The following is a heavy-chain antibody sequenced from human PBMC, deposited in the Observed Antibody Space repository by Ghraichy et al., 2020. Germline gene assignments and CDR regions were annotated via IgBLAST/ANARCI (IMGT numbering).Heavy chain of an antibody. CDR2: IDFRGST. CDR1: GDSVSGAGYF. D-gene: IGHD2-15*01. V-gene: IGHV4-31*03. J-gene: IGHJ5*02. Sequence: LSLTCTVSGDSVSGAGYFWSWVRQHPGKGLEWIGYIDFRGSTSYSPALKSRVTISLDRSKNEFYLELRSVTAADTAVYYCARGEVVVAAAGWFDPWGQGTLVTVSS. CDR3: ARGEVVVAAAGWFDP.